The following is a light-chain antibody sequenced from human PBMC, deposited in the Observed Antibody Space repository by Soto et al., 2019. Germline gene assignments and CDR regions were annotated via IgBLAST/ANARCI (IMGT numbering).Light chain of an antibody. V-gene: IGKV3-11*01. J-gene: IGKJ5*01. Sequence: EIVLTQSPAPLSLSPGERATLSCMSSQSVSNSLAWYQQKPGQAPRLLIYDASNRATGIPARFSGSGSGTDFTLTISSLEPEDSAVYYCQQRGEWPPGATFGQGTRLEIK. CDR1: QSVSNS. CDR3: QQRGEWPPGAT. CDR2: DAS.